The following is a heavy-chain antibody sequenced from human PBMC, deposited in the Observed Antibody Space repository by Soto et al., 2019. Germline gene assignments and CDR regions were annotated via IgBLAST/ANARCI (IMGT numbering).Heavy chain of an antibody. Sequence: QVQLVQSGAEVKNPGASVKVSCKASGYTFTRYGIGWVRQAPGQGLEWMGWINTYNGNTNYAQNVQGRVTLTTDTPXSTAYMELRSLRSNDTAIYYCAMVDVYVTPSPQDVWGQGTTVIVSS. CDR3: AMVDVYVTPSPQDV. J-gene: IGHJ6*02. CDR1: GYTFTRYG. V-gene: IGHV1-18*01. CDR2: INTYNGNT. D-gene: IGHD3-16*01.